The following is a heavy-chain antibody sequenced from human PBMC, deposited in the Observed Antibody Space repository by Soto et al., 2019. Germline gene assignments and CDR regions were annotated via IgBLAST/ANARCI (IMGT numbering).Heavy chain of an antibody. CDR2: IYPGDSDT. J-gene: IGHJ4*02. Sequence: EVQLVQSGAEVKKPGESLKISCKGSGYSFTSYWIGWVRQMPGKGLEWMGIIYPGDSDTRYSPSCQGQVTISADKSIRTADLQWSGLKASDAAMYYCAGHPSIVAAADCDYWGQGTLVTVSS. D-gene: IGHD5-12*01. V-gene: IGHV5-51*03. CDR1: GYSFTSYW. CDR3: AGHPSIVAAADCDY.